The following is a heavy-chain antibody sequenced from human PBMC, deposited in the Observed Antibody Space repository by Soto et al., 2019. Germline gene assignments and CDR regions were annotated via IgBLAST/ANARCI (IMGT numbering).Heavy chain of an antibody. D-gene: IGHD2-8*01. Sequence: GGSLRLSCAASGFTFSDYYVSWIRQAPGKGLEWVSYISSSGSTIYYADSVKGRFTISRDNAKNSLYLQMNSLRAEDTAVYYCARVPPLMYYFDYWGQGTLVTVSS. CDR3: ARVPPLMYYFDY. J-gene: IGHJ4*02. CDR2: ISSSGSTI. V-gene: IGHV3-11*01. CDR1: GFTFSDYY.